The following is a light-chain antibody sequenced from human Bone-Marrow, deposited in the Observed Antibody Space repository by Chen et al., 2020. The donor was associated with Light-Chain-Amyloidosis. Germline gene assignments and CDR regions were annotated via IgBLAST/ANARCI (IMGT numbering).Light chain of an antibody. CDR2: EDT. J-gene: IGLJ2*01. CDR1: TSDVGTYNL. V-gene: IGLV2-23*01. Sequence: QSALTQTASVSGSPGQSITISCTGTTSDVGTYNLVSWYQQHPGKAPKLIIFEDTQRPSGVSTRFSASKSVNTASLRIFRLQAEDEADYYCCSYAGSNTYVFGGGTKLTVL. CDR3: CSYAGSNTYV.